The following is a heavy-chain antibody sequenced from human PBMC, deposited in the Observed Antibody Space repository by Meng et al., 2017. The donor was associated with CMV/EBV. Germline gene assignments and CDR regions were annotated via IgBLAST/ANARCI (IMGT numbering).Heavy chain of an antibody. Sequence: SETLSLTCTVSGGSISSGGYYWSWIRQHPGKGLEWIGYIYYSGSTYYNPSLKSRVTISVDTSKNQFSLKLSSVTAADTAVYYCARDLEEARLRWFDPWGQGTLVTVSS. J-gene: IGHJ5*02. D-gene: IGHD5-12*01. CDR2: IYYSGST. CDR1: GGSISSGGYY. CDR3: ARDLEEARLRWFDP. V-gene: IGHV4-31*03.